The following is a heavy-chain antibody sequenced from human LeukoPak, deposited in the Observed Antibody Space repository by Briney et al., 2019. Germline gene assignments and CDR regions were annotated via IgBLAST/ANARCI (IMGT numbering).Heavy chain of an antibody. CDR1: GFTFSSYW. Sequence: GSLRPSCAASGFTFSSYWMSWVRQAPGKGLEWVGFIRRKAHGGTTEYAASVKGRFNISRDDSKIIAYLQMNSLKTEDTAVYYCTRDFAIAAAGFRFDYWGQGTLVTVSS. V-gene: IGHV3-49*04. CDR2: IRRKAHGGTT. J-gene: IGHJ4*02. CDR3: TRDFAIAAAGFRFDY. D-gene: IGHD6-13*01.